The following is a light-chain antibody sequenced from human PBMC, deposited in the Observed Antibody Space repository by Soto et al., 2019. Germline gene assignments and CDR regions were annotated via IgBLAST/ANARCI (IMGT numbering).Light chain of an antibody. CDR3: CSYGGSRAV. CDR1: SSGVGSHNL. J-gene: IGLJ7*01. CDR2: EVS. V-gene: IGLV2-23*02. Sequence: QSALTQPASVSGSPGQSITISCTGTSSGVGSHNLVSWYQQHPGQAPKLMIYEVSKRPLGVSARFSASKSGNTASLTISGIQAEDEADYYCCSYGGSRAVFGGGTQLTVL.